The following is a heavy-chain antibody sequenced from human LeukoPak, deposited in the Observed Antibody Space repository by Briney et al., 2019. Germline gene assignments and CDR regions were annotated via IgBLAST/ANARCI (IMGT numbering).Heavy chain of an antibody. D-gene: IGHD3-16*01. V-gene: IGHV3-30*03. CDR1: GFTFSKYG. Sequence: QPGRSLRLSCVVSGFTFSKYGVHWVRQAPGEGLRWLAVISYDGAHEYYSDSVKGRFTISRDNSKNTVYLQVSSLRAEDTAVYYCARVGEDYVWGSFLSHWGQGTLVTVSS. J-gene: IGHJ4*02. CDR2: ISYDGAHE. CDR3: ARVGEDYVWGSFLSH.